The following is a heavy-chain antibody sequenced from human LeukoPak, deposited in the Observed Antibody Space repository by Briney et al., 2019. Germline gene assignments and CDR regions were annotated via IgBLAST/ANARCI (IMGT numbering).Heavy chain of an antibody. CDR3: AKAPEVEYGMDV. J-gene: IGHJ6*02. V-gene: IGHV3-30*18. Sequence: GGSLRLSCAASGFTFSSYGMHWVRQAPGKGLEWVAVISYDGSSKYYADSVKGRFTISRDNSKNTLYLQMNSLRAEDTAVYYCAKAPEVEYGMDVWGQGTTVTVSS. D-gene: IGHD1-14*01. CDR1: GFTFSSYG. CDR2: ISYDGSSK.